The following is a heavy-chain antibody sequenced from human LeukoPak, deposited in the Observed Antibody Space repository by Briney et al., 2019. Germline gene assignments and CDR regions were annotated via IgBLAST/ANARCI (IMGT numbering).Heavy chain of an antibody. CDR1: GGSISSYD. CDR3: ARLSSSWYQDWYFDL. V-gene: IGHV4-4*07. CDR2: IYTSGSP. D-gene: IGHD6-13*01. Sequence: NPSETLSLTCTVSGGSISSYDWSWIRQPAGKGLECIGRIYTSGSPNYNPSLKSRVTMSVDTSKNQFSLKLSSVTAADTAVYYCARLSSSWYQDWYFDLWGRGTLVTVSS. J-gene: IGHJ2*01.